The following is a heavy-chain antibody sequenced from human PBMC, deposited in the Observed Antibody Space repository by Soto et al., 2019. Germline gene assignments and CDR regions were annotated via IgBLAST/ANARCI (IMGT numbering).Heavy chain of an antibody. CDR3: ASYSYSSGWYFDY. J-gene: IGHJ4*02. V-gene: IGHV3-53*01. CDR1: GFTVSSNY. CDR2: IYSGGST. Sequence: GGSLRLSCAASGFTVSSNYMSWVRQAPGKGLEWVSIIYSGGSTYYADSVKGRFTISRDTSKNTLYLQMNSLRAEDTALYYCASYSYSSGWYFDYWGQGTLVTVSS. D-gene: IGHD6-19*01.